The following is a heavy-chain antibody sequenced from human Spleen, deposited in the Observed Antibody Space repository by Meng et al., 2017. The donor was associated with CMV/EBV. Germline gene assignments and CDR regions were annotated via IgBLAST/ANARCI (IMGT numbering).Heavy chain of an antibody. V-gene: IGHV3-74*01. CDR2: INSDGSVT. CDR3: TRNLGRGTYGEDYFDS. J-gene: IGHJ4*02. D-gene: IGHD3-10*01. Sequence: VFTFSSYWMFWVCQVPGKGLVWVSRINSDGSVTAYVDSVKGRFTISRDNAKNTLYLQMSSPSVEDTAVYYCTRNLGRGTYGEDYFDSWGQGTLVTVSS. CDR1: VFTFSSYW.